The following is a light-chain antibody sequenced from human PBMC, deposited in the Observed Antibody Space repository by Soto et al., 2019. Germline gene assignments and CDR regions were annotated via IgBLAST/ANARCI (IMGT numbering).Light chain of an antibody. Sequence: QSALTQPASVSGSPGXSITISCTGXXXDVGGYNYVSWYQQHPGKAPKLMIYDVSNRPSGVSNRFSGSKSGNTASLTISGLQAEDEADYYCSSYTSSSTYVVFGGGTKRTVL. V-gene: IGLV2-14*01. J-gene: IGLJ2*01. CDR3: SSYTSSSTYVV. CDR2: DVS. CDR1: XXDVGGYNY.